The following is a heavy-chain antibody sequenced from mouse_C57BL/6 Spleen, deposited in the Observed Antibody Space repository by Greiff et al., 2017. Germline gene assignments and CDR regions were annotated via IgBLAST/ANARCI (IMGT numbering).Heavy chain of an antibody. Sequence: EVHLVESGGGLVKPGGSLKLSCAASGFTFSSYALSWVRQTPEKRLEWVATISDGGSYTYYPDNVKGRFTISRDNAKNNLYLQMSHLKSEDTAMYYCARDRDSSGSWFAYWGQGTLVTVSA. D-gene: IGHD3-2*02. J-gene: IGHJ3*01. CDR2: ISDGGSYT. CDR1: GFTFSSYA. CDR3: ARDRDSSGSWFAY. V-gene: IGHV5-4*01.